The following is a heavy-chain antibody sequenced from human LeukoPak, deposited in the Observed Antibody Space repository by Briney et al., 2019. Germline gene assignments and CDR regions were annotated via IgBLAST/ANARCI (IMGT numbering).Heavy chain of an antibody. CDR3: ARGRYSSGWYGGDY. Sequence: VASVKVSCKASGYTFTGYYMHWVRQAPGQGLEWMGWMNPNSGNTGYAQKFQGRVTMTRNTSISTAYMELSSLRSEDTAVYYCARGRYSSGWYGGDYWGQGTLVTVSS. V-gene: IGHV1-8*02. D-gene: IGHD6-19*01. CDR1: GYTFTGYY. CDR2: MNPNSGNT. J-gene: IGHJ4*02.